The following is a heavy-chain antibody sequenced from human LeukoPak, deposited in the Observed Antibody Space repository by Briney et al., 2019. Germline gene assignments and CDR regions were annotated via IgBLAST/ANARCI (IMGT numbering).Heavy chain of an antibody. CDR2: IYYSGST. Sequence: PSETLSLTCAVCGGSFSGHYWGWIRQPPGKGLEWIGSIYYSGSTYYNPSLKSRVTISVDTSKNQFSLKLSSVTAADTAVYYCASGYEGFDYWGQGTLVTVSS. CDR3: ASGYEGFDY. J-gene: IGHJ4*02. CDR1: GGSFSGHY. V-gene: IGHV4-34*01. D-gene: IGHD5-12*01.